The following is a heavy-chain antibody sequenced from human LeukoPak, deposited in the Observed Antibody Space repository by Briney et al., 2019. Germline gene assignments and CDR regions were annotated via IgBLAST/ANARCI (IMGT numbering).Heavy chain of an antibody. Sequence: RPGGSLRLSCAASGFTFSSYGMHWVRQAPGKGLEWVAFIRFDGSNKYYADSVKGRFTISRDNSKNTLYLQMNSLRGEDTAVYYCAKGLLRFLEWSFDPWGQGTLVTVSS. CDR3: AKGLLRFLEWSFDP. CDR2: IRFDGSNK. J-gene: IGHJ5*02. D-gene: IGHD3-3*01. CDR1: GFTFSSYG. V-gene: IGHV3-30*02.